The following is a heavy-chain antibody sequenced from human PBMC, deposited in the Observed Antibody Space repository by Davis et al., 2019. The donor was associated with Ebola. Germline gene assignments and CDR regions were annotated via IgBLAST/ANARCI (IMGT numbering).Heavy chain of an antibody. D-gene: IGHD4-23*01. CDR3: ARLTTVVTHWFDP. J-gene: IGHJ5*02. CDR2: IKQDGSEK. Sequence: PGGSLRLSCAASGFTFSSYCMSWVRQAPGKGLEWVANIKQDGSEKYYVDSVKGRFTISRDNAKNSLYLQMNSLRAEDTAVYYCARLTTVVTHWFDPWGQGTLVTVSS. CDR1: GFTFSSYC. V-gene: IGHV3-7*03.